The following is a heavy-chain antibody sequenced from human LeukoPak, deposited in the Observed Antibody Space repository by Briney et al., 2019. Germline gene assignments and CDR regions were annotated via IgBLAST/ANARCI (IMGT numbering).Heavy chain of an antibody. D-gene: IGHD3-10*01. Sequence: GGSLRLSCAASGFTFNSCAMSWVRQAPGKGLEWVSYISSSSSTIYYADSVKGRFTISRDNAKNSLFVQMNSLREEDTAVYFCAREVLTGSYYIDFWGQGTLVTVSS. CDR3: AREVLTGSYYIDF. V-gene: IGHV3-48*02. CDR1: GFTFNSCA. CDR2: ISSSSSTI. J-gene: IGHJ4*02.